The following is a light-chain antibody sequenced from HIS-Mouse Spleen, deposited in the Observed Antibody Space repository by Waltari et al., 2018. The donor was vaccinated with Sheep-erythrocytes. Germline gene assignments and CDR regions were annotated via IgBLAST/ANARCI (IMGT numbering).Light chain of an antibody. CDR1: QGISSY. Sequence: DIQLTQSPSFLSASVGDRVTITCRASQGISSYLAWYQQKPGKAPKLLLYAASTLQSGVPSMFSGSGSGTEFTLTISSLQPEDFATYYCQQLNSYPHTFGQGTKLEIK. V-gene: IGKV1-9*01. J-gene: IGKJ2*01. CDR2: AAS. CDR3: QQLNSYPHT.